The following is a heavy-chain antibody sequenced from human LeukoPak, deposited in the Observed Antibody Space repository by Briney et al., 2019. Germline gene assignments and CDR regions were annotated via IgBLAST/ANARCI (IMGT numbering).Heavy chain of an antibody. V-gene: IGHV3-7*01. J-gene: IGHJ4*02. CDR3: ARSRIQTRYSGYK. Sequence: QPGGSLRLSCAASGFTFSTYWMSWVRQAPGKGLEWVAKIKEDGSEKYYVDSVKGRFTISRDNAKNSLYLQINSLRAEDTGVYYCARSRIQTRYSGYKWGQGTLVTVSS. CDR2: IKEDGSEK. D-gene: IGHD3-9*01. CDR1: GFTFSTYW.